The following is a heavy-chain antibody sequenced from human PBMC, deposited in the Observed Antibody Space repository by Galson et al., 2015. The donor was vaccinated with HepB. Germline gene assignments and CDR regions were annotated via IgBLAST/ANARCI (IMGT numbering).Heavy chain of an antibody. D-gene: IGHD3-10*01. CDR3: AKDDPTRGGLDY. Sequence: SLRLSCAASGFTFRSYAMHWVRQAPGKGLEWVAVISYDGRNKDYGESVKGRFTTSRDNSKKTLYLQVNSLRAEDTSVYYCAKDDPTRGGLDYWGQGTLVTVSS. CDR1: GFTFRSYA. CDR2: ISYDGRNK. J-gene: IGHJ4*02. V-gene: IGHV3-30*18.